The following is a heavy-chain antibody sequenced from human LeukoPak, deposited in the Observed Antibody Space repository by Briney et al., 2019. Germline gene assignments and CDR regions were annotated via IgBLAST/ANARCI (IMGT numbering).Heavy chain of an antibody. V-gene: IGHV1-69*01. CDR3: AREDSSSSGGGY. Sequence: GASVKVSCKASGGTFSSYAISWVRQAPGQGLEWMGGIIPIFGTANYAQKFQGRVTITADESTSTAYMELSSLRSEDTVVYYCAREDSSSSGGGYWGQGTLVTVSS. J-gene: IGHJ4*02. D-gene: IGHD6-6*01. CDR1: GGTFSSYA. CDR2: IIPIFGTA.